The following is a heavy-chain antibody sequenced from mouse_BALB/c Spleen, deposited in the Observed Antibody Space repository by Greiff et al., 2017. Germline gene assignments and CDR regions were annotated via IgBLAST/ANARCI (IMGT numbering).Heavy chain of an antibody. CDR1: GYSITSDYA. J-gene: IGHJ3*01. CDR3: ARSRHSSGYWFAY. V-gene: IGHV3-2*02. CDR2: ISYSGST. Sequence: EVKLMESGPGLVKPSQSLSLTCTVTGYSITSDYAWNWIRQFPGNKLEWMGYISYSGSTSYNPSLKSRISITRDTSKNQFFLQLNSVTTEDTATYYCARSRHSSGYWFAYWGQGTLVTVSA. D-gene: IGHD3-1*01.